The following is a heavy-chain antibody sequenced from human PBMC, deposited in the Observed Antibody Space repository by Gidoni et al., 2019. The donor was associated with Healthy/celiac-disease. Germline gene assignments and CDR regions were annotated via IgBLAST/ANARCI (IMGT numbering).Heavy chain of an antibody. CDR2: ISYVGSNT. CDR1: GFTFSSYA. V-gene: IGHV3-30-3*01. CDR3: ARGVVLVGAY. Sequence: QVQLGESGGGVVQPGRSLRPSCAASGFTFSSYAMPWVRQAAGKGLGWVAVISYVGSNTSYADCVKGRFTISRDNSNHTLYLQMTSLRAEDTAVYYCARGVVLVGAYWGQGTLVTVSS. J-gene: IGHJ4*02. D-gene: IGHD6-13*01.